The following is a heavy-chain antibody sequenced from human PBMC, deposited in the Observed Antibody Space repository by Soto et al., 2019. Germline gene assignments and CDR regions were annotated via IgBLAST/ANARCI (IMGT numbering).Heavy chain of an antibody. Sequence: ASVKVSCKAPADTFTSYYIHWVRQAPGHGLEWMGIINPNGGSTRFAQTFQGRITMTTDTSTSTVYMELRRLRSEDTAVYYCAKDEKQQLVDNYYYYYGMDVWGQGTTVTVSS. J-gene: IGHJ6*02. CDR2: INPNGGST. CDR3: AKDEKQQLVDNYYYYYGMDV. D-gene: IGHD6-13*01. CDR1: ADTFTSYY. V-gene: IGHV1-46*01.